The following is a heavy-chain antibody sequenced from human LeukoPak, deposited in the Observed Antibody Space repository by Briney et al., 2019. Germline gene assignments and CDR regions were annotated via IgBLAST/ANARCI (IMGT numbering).Heavy chain of an antibody. V-gene: IGHV4-34*01. J-gene: IGHJ6*02. CDR1: GGSFSGYY. Sequence: KPSETLSLTCAVYGGSFSGYYWSWIRQPPGKGLEWIGEINHSGSTNYNPSLKSRVTISVDTSKNQFSLKLSSVTAADTAVYYCARYCRSGGKNCSGGSCRTYYYYGMDVWGQGTTVTVSS. CDR3: ARYCRSGGKNCSGGSCRTYYYYGMDV. CDR2: INHSGST. D-gene: IGHD2-15*01.